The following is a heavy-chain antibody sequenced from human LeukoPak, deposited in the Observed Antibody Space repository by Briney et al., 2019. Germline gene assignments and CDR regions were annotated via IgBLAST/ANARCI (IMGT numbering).Heavy chain of an antibody. J-gene: IGHJ4*02. V-gene: IGHV3-30*18. CDR1: GFTFSNYG. D-gene: IGHD7-27*01. Sequence: GGSLRLSCAASGFTFSNYGIHWVRQAPGKGLEWVAVISYDGNNKYYADSVKGRFTISRDDSKNTLYLQMNSLRAEDTAVYYCAKDGGLWVSAHWGDSWGRGTLVTVSS. CDR2: ISYDGNNK. CDR3: AKDGGLWVSAHWGDS.